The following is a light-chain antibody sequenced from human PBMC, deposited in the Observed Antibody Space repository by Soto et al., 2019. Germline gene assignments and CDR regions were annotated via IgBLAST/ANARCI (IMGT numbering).Light chain of an antibody. J-gene: IGKJ5*01. CDR2: GAS. V-gene: IGKV3-20*01. CDR1: QTVIRNY. Sequence: EIVLKQSPDTLSLSPLERATLSFRASQTVIRNYLAWHQQKPGQTPRLLVYGASSRATGIPDRFSGSGSGTDFTLTISRLEPEDFAVYYCQQHGTSPITFGQGTRLEI. CDR3: QQHGTSPIT.